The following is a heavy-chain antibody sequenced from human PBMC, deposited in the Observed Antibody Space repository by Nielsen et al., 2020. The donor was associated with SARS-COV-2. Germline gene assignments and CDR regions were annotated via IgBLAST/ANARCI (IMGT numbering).Heavy chain of an antibody. J-gene: IGHJ6*02. CDR2: IRSKANNYAT. CDR3: SRPGVAYGMGA. D-gene: IGHD5-12*01. CDR1: GFTFSGSS. Sequence: GGSLRLSCAASGFTFSGSSIHWVRQASGKGLEWVGRIRSKANNYATVYGASVKGRFTFSRDDSKNTAYLQMNSLKTEDTAVYYCSRPGVAYGMGAWGQGTTVIVSS. V-gene: IGHV3-73*01.